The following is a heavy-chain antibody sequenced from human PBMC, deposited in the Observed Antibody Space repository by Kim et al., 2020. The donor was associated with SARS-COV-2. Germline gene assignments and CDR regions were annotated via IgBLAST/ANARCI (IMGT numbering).Heavy chain of an antibody. Sequence: GGSLRLSCAASGFTFSSYAMSWVRQAPGKGLEWVSAISGSGGSTYYADSVKGRFTISRDNSKNTLYLQMNSLRAEDTAVYYCANDLLAICSGGSCYTPDIWGQGTMVTVSS. J-gene: IGHJ3*02. D-gene: IGHD2-15*01. CDR1: GFTFSSYA. V-gene: IGHV3-23*01. CDR3: ANDLLAICSGGSCYTPDI. CDR2: ISGSGGST.